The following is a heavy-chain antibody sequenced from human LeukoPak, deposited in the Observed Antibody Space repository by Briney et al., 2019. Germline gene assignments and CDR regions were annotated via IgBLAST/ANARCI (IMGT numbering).Heavy chain of an antibody. D-gene: IGHD4-23*01. CDR1: GFTVSGNH. Sequence: PGGSLRLSCAVSGFTVSGNHVTWVRQAPGKGLAWVSTIYNTGTTNYADSVKGRFTISRDNSKNTVYFQMNSLRAEDMAIYYCAGYGGFSKWGQGTHVTVSS. CDR3: AGYGGFSK. V-gene: IGHV3-53*01. CDR2: IYNTGTT. J-gene: IGHJ4*02.